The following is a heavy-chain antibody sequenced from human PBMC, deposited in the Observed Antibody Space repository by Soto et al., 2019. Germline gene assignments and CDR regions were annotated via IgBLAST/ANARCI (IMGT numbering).Heavy chain of an antibody. J-gene: IGHJ6*02. D-gene: IGHD2-15*01. CDR2: INPNSGGT. CDR1: GYTFTGYY. Sequence: QVQLVQSGAEVKKPGASVKVSCKASGYTFTGYYMHWVRQAPGQGLEWMGWINPNSGGTNYAQKFQGWVTMPRDTSISTAYMELSRLRSDDTAVYYCARDQREGDCSGGSGYSKPHYYYYGMDVWGQGTTVTVSS. CDR3: ARDQREGDCSGGSGYSKPHYYYYGMDV. V-gene: IGHV1-2*04.